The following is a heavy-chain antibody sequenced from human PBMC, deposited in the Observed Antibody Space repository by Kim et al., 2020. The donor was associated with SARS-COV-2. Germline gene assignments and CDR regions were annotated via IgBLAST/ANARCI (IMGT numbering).Heavy chain of an antibody. J-gene: IGHJ4*02. CDR2: INHSGST. Sequence: SETLSLTCAVYGGSFSGYYWSWIRQPPGKGLEWIGEINHSGSTNYNPSLKSRVTISVDTSKNQFSQKLSSVTAADTAVYYCARDRIVRGVHFDYWGQGTLVTVSS. CDR1: GGSFSGYY. CDR3: ARDRIVRGVHFDY. D-gene: IGHD3-10*01. V-gene: IGHV4-34*01.